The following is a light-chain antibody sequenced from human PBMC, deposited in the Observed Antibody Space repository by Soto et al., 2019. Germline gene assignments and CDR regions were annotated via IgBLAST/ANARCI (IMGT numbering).Light chain of an antibody. J-gene: IGLJ1*01. CDR3: AAWDDTVRNYV. CDR2: RNN. Sequence: QSVLTQPPSVSGTPGQRVTISCSGSISNIGSYYVSWFQQLPGTAPTVLSSRNNQRRPGVPDRFSGSKSGSSASLAISGLRSEEEAEYYCAAWDDTVRNYVFGTGTKLTVL. V-gene: IGLV1-47*01. CDR1: ISNIGSYY.